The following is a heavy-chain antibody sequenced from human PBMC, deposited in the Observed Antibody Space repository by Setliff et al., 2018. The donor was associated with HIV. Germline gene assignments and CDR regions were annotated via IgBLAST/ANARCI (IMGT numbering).Heavy chain of an antibody. V-gene: IGHV3-30*04. CDR1: GFYFRGYA. J-gene: IGHJ4*02. CDR2: IYFDGSDR. D-gene: IGHD1-26*01. Sequence: GGSLRLSCEASGFYFRGYAMHWVRQAPGKGLEWVAVIYFDGSDRSYADSVKGRFTISRDNSKNTVYLEMNSLRGDDTAVYYCAKAFVVGATLFDSWGQGTQVTVSS. CDR3: AKAFVVGATLFDS.